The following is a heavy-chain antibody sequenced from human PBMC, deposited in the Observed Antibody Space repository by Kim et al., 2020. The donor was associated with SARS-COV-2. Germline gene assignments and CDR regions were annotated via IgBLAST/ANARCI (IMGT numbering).Heavy chain of an antibody. J-gene: IGHJ6*02. CDR3: ASLNSGYDWYYYYGMDV. V-gene: IGHV4-34*01. D-gene: IGHD5-12*01. Sequence: LKSRLTISVDTSKNQFSLKLSSVTAADTAVYYCASLNSGYDWYYYYGMDVWGQGTTVTVSS.